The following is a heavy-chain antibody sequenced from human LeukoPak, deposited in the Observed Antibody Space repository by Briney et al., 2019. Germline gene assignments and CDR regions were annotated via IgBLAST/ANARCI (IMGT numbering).Heavy chain of an antibody. CDR3: ARHIAAGTPGFDY. J-gene: IGHJ4*02. CDR1: GGSISTYY. V-gene: IGHV4-59*08. Sequence: PSETLSLTCTVSGGSISTYYWSWIRQPPGKGLEWIGYIYYSGSTNYNPSLKGRVTISVDTSKNQFSLKLSSVTAADTAVYYCARHIAAGTPGFDYWGQGTLATVSS. CDR2: IYYSGST. D-gene: IGHD6-13*01.